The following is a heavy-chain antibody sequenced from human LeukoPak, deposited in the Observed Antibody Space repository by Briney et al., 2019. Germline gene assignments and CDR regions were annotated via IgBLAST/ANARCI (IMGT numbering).Heavy chain of an antibody. CDR1: GGSFSGYY. V-gene: IGHV4-34*01. CDR2: INHSGST. CDR3: ARVRTYYYYGMDV. Sequence: SETLSLTCAVYGGSFSGYYWSWIRQPPGKGLEWIGEINHSGSTNYNPSLKSRVTISVDTSKNQFSLKLSSVTAADTAVYYCARVRTYYYYGMDVWGQGTTVTVSS. J-gene: IGHJ6*02.